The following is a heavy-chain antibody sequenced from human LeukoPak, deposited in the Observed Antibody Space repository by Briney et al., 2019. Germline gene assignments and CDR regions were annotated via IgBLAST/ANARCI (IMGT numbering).Heavy chain of an antibody. Sequence: PGGSLRLSCAASGFTFSSYGMHWVRQAPGKGLEWVAFIRYDGSNKYYADSVKGRLTISRDNSKNTLYLQMNSLRAEDTAVYYRAKDGHRSIAAHFDYWGQGTLVTVSS. CDR1: GFTFSSYG. CDR2: IRYDGSNK. CDR3: AKDGHRSIAAHFDY. D-gene: IGHD6-6*01. J-gene: IGHJ4*02. V-gene: IGHV3-30*02.